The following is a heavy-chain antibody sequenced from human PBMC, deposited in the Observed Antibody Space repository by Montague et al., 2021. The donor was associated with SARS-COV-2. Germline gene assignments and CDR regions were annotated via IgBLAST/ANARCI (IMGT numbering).Heavy chain of an antibody. Sequence: SETLSLTCTVSGGSINSSSYYWGWMRQPPGKGLEWIGSIYYSGSTYYTLSLQSRVTISVDTSKTQFSLKLSSVTAADTAVYYCARLPDQLLWFGALFDYWGQGTLVTVSS. CDR3: ARLPDQLLWFGALFDY. CDR1: GGSINSSSYY. V-gene: IGHV4-39*01. CDR2: IYYSGST. J-gene: IGHJ4*02. D-gene: IGHD3-10*01.